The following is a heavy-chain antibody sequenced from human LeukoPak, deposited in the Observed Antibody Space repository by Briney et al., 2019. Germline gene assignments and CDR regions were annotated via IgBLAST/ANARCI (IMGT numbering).Heavy chain of an antibody. CDR2: ISGSGGST. V-gene: IGHV3-23*01. CDR1: GFTFSSYG. Sequence: GGSLRLSCAPSGFTFSSYGMSWVRQAPGKGLEWVSAISGSGGSTYYADSVKGRFTISRDNSKNTLLLQMNSLSAEDTAVYYCAKALDSSSWYGFYFDYWGQGTLVTVSS. D-gene: IGHD6-13*01. J-gene: IGHJ4*02. CDR3: AKALDSSSWYGFYFDY.